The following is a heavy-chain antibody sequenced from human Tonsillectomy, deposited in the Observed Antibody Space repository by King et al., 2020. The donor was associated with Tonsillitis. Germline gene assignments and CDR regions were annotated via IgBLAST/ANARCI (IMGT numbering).Heavy chain of an antibody. CDR2: ISYDGSNK. Sequence: VQLVESGGGVVQPGRSLRLSCAASGFTFSSYAMHWVRQAPGKGLEWVAVISYDGSNKYYADSVKGRFTISRDNSKNTLYLQMNSLRAEDTAVYYCARDRLGYYDSRGYRTSYFDYWGQGTLVTVSS. CDR3: ARDRLGYYDSRGYRTSYFDY. J-gene: IGHJ4*02. CDR1: GFTFSSYA. V-gene: IGHV3-30*04. D-gene: IGHD3-22*01.